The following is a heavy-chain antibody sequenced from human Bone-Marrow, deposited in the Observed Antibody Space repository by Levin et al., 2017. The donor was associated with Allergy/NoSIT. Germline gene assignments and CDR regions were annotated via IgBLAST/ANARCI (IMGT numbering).Heavy chain of an antibody. CDR1: GFTVGNNY. D-gene: IGHD5-18*01. J-gene: IGHJ4*02. Sequence: LGESLKISCVASGFTVGNNYMSWVRQAPGKGLEWVSVIYSGGSTYYADSVKGRFTVSRDSSKNILFLQMNSLTAEDTAVYYCAGYTAKDYWGRGTLVTVSS. V-gene: IGHV3-53*01. CDR3: AGYTAKDY. CDR2: IYSGGST.